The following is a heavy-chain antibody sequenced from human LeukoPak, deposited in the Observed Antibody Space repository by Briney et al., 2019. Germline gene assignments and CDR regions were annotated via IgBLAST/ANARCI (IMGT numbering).Heavy chain of an antibody. V-gene: IGHV3-23*01. CDR2: ISGSGGST. CDR1: GFTFSSYA. J-gene: IGHJ4*02. CDR3: AKENPMVRGVIPFFDY. D-gene: IGHD3-10*01. Sequence: GGSLRLSCAASGFTFSSYAMSWVRLAPGKGLEWVSAISGSGGSTYYADSVKGRFTISRDNSKNTLYLQMNSLRAEDTAVYYCAKENPMVRGVIPFFDYWGQGTLVTVSS.